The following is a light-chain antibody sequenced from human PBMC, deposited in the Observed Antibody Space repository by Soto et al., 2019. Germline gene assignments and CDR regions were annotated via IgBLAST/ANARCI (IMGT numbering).Light chain of an antibody. CDR2: GAS. CDR3: QQYNNWLWT. Sequence: EIVMTQSPATLSVSPGERATLSCRASQNISSNLAWYQQKPGQAPRVLIDGASTRATGIPARFSGSGSGTEFTLTISSLQSEDFAVYYCQQYNNWLWTFGQGTKEEIK. V-gene: IGKV3-15*01. CDR1: QNISSN. J-gene: IGKJ1*01.